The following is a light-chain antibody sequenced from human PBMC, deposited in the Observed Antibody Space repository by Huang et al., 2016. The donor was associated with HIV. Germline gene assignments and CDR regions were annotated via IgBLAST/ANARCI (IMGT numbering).Light chain of an antibody. V-gene: IGKV3-11*01. Sequence: EIVLTQSPVTLSMSPGQRATLSCRASQNINTYLAWYQQKPGQAPRLLIYDASNRATGIPARFSGSGSGTYFTLTISSLEPEDFVVYFCQQRSSWPLTFGGGTTIEIK. CDR3: QQRSSWPLT. CDR1: QNINTY. CDR2: DAS. J-gene: IGKJ4*01.